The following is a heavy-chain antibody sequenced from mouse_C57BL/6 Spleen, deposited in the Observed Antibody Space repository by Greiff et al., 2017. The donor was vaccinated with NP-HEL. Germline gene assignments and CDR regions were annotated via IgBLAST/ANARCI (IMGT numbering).Heavy chain of an antibody. J-gene: IGHJ2*01. CDR1: GFTFSDYY. V-gene: IGHV5-16*01. CDR3: ARDNGLGRLDY. CDR2: INYDGSST. D-gene: IGHD4-1*01. Sequence: EVKVVESEGGLVQPGSSMKLSCTASGFTFSDYYMAWVRQVPEKGLEWVANINYDGSSTYYLDSLKSRFIISRDNAKNILYLQMSSLKSEDTATYYCARDNGLGRLDYWGQGTTLTVSS.